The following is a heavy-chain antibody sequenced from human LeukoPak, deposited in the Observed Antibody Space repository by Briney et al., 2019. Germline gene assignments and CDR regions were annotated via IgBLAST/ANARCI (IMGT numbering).Heavy chain of an antibody. Sequence: GASVKVSCKASGGTFSSYAISWVRQAPGQGLEWMGWIRAYNDNTDYAEKFQGRVTMTTDTSTSTAYMELRGLSSDDTAVYYCARDLAVGAISSDYFDYWGQGALVTVSS. D-gene: IGHD1-26*01. CDR2: IRAYNDNT. V-gene: IGHV1-18*01. J-gene: IGHJ4*02. CDR1: GGTFSSYA. CDR3: ARDLAVGAISSDYFDY.